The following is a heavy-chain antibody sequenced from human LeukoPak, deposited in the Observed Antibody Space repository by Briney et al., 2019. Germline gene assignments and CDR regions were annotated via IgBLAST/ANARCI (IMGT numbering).Heavy chain of an antibody. CDR3: ARDKNGVAFSSSCFDY. D-gene: IGHD6-13*01. V-gene: IGHV1-46*01. J-gene: IGHJ4*02. CDR1: GYTFTSYY. Sequence: GASAKVSCKASGYTFTSYYMHWVRQAPGQGLEWMGIINPSGFSTRYAQRFQGRVTMTRDTSTSTVCMELRSLRSEDTAVYYCARDKNGVAFSSSCFDYWGQGTLVTVSS. CDR2: INPSGFST.